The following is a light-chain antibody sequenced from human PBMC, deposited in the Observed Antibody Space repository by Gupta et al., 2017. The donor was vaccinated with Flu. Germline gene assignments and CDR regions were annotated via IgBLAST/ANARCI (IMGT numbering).Light chain of an antibody. J-gene: IGKJ2*01. CDR2: DAS. CDR1: QTGSVY. Sequence: TLSLSPGERATLSCRASQTGSVYLAWYQQKLGQAPRLLIYDASNRATGIPARFSGSGSGTDFTLTISSLEPEDFAVYYCQQRSNWPPMYTFGQGTKLEIK. CDR3: QQRSNWPPMYT. V-gene: IGKV3-11*01.